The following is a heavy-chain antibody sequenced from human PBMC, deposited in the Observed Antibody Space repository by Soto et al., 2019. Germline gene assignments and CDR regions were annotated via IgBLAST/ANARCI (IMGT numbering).Heavy chain of an antibody. CDR2: IIPILGIA. Sequence: QVQLVQSGAEVKKPGSSVKVSCKASGGTFSSYTISWVRQAPGQGLEWMGRIIPILGIANYAQKFQGRVKINADKATSIAYMELSSLRSEDTAVYYCASVSYCGVVCYSYSYYGMDVWGQGTTVTVSS. V-gene: IGHV1-69*02. CDR1: GGTFSSYT. D-gene: IGHD2-21*02. CDR3: ASVSYCGVVCYSYSYYGMDV. J-gene: IGHJ6*02.